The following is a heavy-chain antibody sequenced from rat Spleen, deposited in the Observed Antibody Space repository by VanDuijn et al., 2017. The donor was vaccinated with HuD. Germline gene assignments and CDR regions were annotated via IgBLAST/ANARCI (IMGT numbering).Heavy chain of an antibody. D-gene: IGHD1-1*01. CDR1: GFTFNNYW. Sequence: EVQLVESGGGLVQPGRSLKLSCAASGFTFNNYWMTWIRQAPGKGLEWVATITHIGGITYYPDSVKGRFTISRDNAKSTLYLQMDSLRSEDTATYYCAKLGYSGHYFDYWGQGVMVTVSS. CDR3: AKLGYSGHYFDY. J-gene: IGHJ2*01. CDR2: ITHIGGIT. V-gene: IGHV5-31*01.